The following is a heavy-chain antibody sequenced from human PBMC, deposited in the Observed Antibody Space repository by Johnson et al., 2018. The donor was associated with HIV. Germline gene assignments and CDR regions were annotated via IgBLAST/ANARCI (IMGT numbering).Heavy chain of an antibody. V-gene: IGHV3-33*01. CDR3: AREWLYGFDI. CDR2: IWYDGLNK. Sequence: QVQLVESGGGVVQPGRSLRLSCAASGFTFRSYGMHWVRQAPGKGLEWVAVIWYDGLNKYYADSVKGRFTISRDNSKNTLYLQMNRLRAEDTAVYYCAREWLYGFDIWGQGTMVTVSS. J-gene: IGHJ3*02. CDR1: GFTFRSYG. D-gene: IGHD5-24*01.